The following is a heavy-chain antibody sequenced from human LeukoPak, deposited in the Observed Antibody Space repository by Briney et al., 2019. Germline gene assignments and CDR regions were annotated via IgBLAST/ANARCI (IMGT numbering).Heavy chain of an antibody. CDR2: INPSGGST. J-gene: IGHJ5*02. Sequence: ASVKVSCKASGYIFTSYYMHWVRQAPGQGLEWMGIINPSGGSTSYTQKFQGRVTMTRNTSISTAYMELSSLRSDDTAVYYCAITWSDGGSPPNAWFDPWGQGTLVTVSP. CDR3: AITWSDGGSPPNAWFDP. CDR1: GYIFTSYY. D-gene: IGHD1-26*01. V-gene: IGHV1-46*01.